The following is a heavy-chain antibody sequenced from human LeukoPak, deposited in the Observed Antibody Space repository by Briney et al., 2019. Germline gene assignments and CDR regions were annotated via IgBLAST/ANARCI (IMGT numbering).Heavy chain of an antibody. J-gene: IGHJ6*02. D-gene: IGHD3-22*01. CDR2: IYSGGST. V-gene: IGHV3-53*01. Sequence: PGGSLRLSCAASGFTVSSNYMSWVRRAPGKGLEWVSVIYSGGSTYYADSVKGRFTISRDNSKNTLFLQMNSLRAEDTAVYYCAREYRVYYDSSGYFLGYYYYGMDVWGQGTTVTVSS. CDR1: GFTVSSNY. CDR3: AREYRVYYDSSGYFLGYYYYGMDV.